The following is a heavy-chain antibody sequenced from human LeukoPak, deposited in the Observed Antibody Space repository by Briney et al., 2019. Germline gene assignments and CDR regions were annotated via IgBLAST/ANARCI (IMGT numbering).Heavy chain of an antibody. D-gene: IGHD1-26*01. V-gene: IGHV5-51*01. J-gene: IGHJ3*02. Sequence: GESLTISCKGSGYSFTSYWIGWVRQMPGKGLEWMGIIYPGDSDTRYSPSFQGQATISADKSISTAYLQWSSLKASDTAMYYCARLGWELRWAFDIWGQGTMVTVSS. CDR3: ARLGWELRWAFDI. CDR1: GYSFTSYW. CDR2: IYPGDSDT.